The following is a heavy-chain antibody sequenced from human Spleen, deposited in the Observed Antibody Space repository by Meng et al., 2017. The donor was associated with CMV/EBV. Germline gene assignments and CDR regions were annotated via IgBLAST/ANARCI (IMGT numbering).Heavy chain of an antibody. CDR1: GFTFSSYS. D-gene: IGHD2-21*01. CDR2: IYSGGRT. CDR3: VKEGIRDEWPRDFDY. V-gene: IGHV3-66*02. Sequence: GGSLRLSCAASGFTFSSYSMNWVRQAPGKGLEWVSVIYSGGRTFYAESVKGRFTISRDNSKNTLYLQMDSLRHEDTAFYHCVKEGIRDEWPRDFDYWGQGLLVTVSS. J-gene: IGHJ4*02.